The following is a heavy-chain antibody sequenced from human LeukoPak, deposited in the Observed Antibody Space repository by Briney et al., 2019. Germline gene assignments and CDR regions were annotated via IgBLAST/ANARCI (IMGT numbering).Heavy chain of an antibody. D-gene: IGHD3-3*01. CDR3: ARLDDAFDI. CDR2: ISSNGGST. Sequence: PGGSLRLSCAASGFTLSSYAMHWVRQAPGKGLEYVSAISSNGGSTYYANSVKGRFTIPKDNSKNTLYLQMGSLRAEDMAVYYCARLDDAFDIWGQGTMVTVSS. V-gene: IGHV3-64*01. J-gene: IGHJ3*02. CDR1: GFTLSSYA.